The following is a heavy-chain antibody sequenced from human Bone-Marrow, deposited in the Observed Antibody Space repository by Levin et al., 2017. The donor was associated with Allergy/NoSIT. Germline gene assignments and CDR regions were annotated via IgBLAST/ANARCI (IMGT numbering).Heavy chain of an antibody. V-gene: IGHV1-18*01. D-gene: IGHD2-2*02. J-gene: IGHJ5*02. CDR1: GYTFTSYG. CDR2: ISAYNGNT. Sequence: AASVKVSCKASGYTFTSYGISWVRQAPGQGLEWMGWISAYNGNTNYAQKLQGRVTMTTDTSTSTAYMELRSLRSDDTAVYYCAVSYCSSTSCYIGFGPWGQGTLVTVSS. CDR3: AVSYCSSTSCYIGFGP.